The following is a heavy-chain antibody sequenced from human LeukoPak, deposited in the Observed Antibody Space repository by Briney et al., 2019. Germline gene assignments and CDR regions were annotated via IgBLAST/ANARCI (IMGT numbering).Heavy chain of an antibody. CDR1: GYTLTELS. CDR3: ATTYCSSTSCRLFDP. J-gene: IGHJ5*02. Sequence: VASVKVSCKVSGYTLTELSMHWVRQAPGKGLEWMGGFDPEDGETIYAQKFQGRVTMTEDTSTDTAYMELSSLRSEDAAVYYCATTYCSSTSCRLFDPWGQGTLVTVSS. V-gene: IGHV1-24*01. CDR2: FDPEDGET. D-gene: IGHD2-2*01.